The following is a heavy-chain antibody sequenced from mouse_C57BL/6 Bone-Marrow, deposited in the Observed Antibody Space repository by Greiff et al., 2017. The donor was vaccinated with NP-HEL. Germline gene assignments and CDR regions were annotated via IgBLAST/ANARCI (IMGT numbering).Heavy chain of an antibody. Sequence: VQLQQSGPELVKPGASVKMSCKASGYTFTDYNMHWVKQSHGKSLEWIGYINPNNGGTSYNQKFKGKATLTVNKSSSTAYMELRSLTSEDSAVYYCARGVYYGSSYDYFDYWGQGTTLTVSS. CDR3: ARGVYYGSSYDYFDY. CDR2: INPNNGGT. J-gene: IGHJ2*01. V-gene: IGHV1-22*01. D-gene: IGHD1-1*01. CDR1: GYTFTDYN.